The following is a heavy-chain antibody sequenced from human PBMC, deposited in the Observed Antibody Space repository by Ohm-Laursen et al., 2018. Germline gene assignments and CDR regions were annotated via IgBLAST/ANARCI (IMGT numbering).Heavy chain of an antibody. Sequence: SLRLSCTASGFTFSKYWMHWVRQAPGKGLVWVSRINYDGGAIVNADSVKGRFTISRDNAKTTVYLQMNSLRAEDTATYYCASDEYYRGYSYFDLWGRGTLVTVSS. CDR2: INYDGGAI. V-gene: IGHV3-74*01. CDR3: ASDEYYRGYSYFDL. D-gene: IGHD2/OR15-2a*01. CDR1: GFTFSKYW. J-gene: IGHJ2*01.